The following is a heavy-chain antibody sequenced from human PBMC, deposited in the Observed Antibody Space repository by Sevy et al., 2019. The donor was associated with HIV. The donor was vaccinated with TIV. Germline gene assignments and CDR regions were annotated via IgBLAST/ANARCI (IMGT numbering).Heavy chain of an antibody. D-gene: IGHD3-22*01. V-gene: IGHV3-66*01. CDR1: GLSVSDNY. J-gene: IGHJ6*02. CDR3: ARDRCYDASGYYYYYYGMDV. Sequence: GESLKISCAASGLSVSDNYMNWVRQAPGKGLELVSVIYSDGRTYYPDSVKGRFTISRGNSKNTLHLHMNSLRPEDTAVYYCARDRCYDASGYYYYYYGMDVWGQGTTVTVSS. CDR2: IYSDGRT.